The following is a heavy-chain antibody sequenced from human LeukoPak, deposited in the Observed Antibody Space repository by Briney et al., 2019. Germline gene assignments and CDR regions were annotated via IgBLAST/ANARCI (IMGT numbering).Heavy chain of an antibody. V-gene: IGHV3-30*02. CDR2: IRFDGSTK. CDR1: GFPFSNYA. D-gene: IGHD4-17*01. J-gene: IGHJ4*02. Sequence: GGSLRLSCAASGFPFSNYAMHWVRQAPDKGLEWVAFIRFDGSTKYYADSVKGRFTISRDNSKNTLYLQMNSLRAEDTAVYYCAKGGGNGDLSNWGQGTLVTVSS. CDR3: AKGGGNGDLSN.